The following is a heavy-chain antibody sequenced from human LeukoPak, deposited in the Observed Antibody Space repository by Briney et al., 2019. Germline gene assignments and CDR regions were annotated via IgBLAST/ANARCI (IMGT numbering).Heavy chain of an antibody. J-gene: IGHJ4*02. V-gene: IGHV3-53*01. CDR1: GLTVSSNY. Sequence: QTGGSLRLSCAASGLTVSSNYMSWVRQAPGKGLEWVSAISGRGHTFYADSVKGRFTISRDNSKNTLSLQMNSLRAEDTAVYYCARDYSFTMVRGVCDYWGQGTLVTVSS. CDR2: ISGRGHT. D-gene: IGHD3-10*01. CDR3: ARDYSFTMVRGVCDY.